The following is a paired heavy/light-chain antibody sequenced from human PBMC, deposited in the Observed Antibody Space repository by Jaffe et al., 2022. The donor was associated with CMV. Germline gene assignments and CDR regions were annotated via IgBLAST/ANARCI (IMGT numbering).Heavy chain of an antibody. V-gene: IGHV1-18*01. D-gene: IGHD6-19*01. Sequence: QAQLVQSGAEVKKPGASVKVSCKASGYMFTTYAITWVRQAPGHGLEWVARISGYNGNANYAQKFQDRVTLTIDTSTTTAYMELRSLRSDDTAVYFCARAQGSGWFDPWGQGTLVTVSS. CDR1: GYMFTTYA. CDR3: ARAQGSGWFDP. CDR2: ISGYNGNA. J-gene: IGHJ5*02.
Light chain of an antibody. CDR3: HQYFNPPPYT. J-gene: IGKJ2*01. Sequence: DIQLTQSPSSLSASVGDRITITCRASQDIRNSLAWYQQKPGKAPNLLLFAASRLEDGVPSRFSGSGSGTEYTLTISSLQPEDFATYYCHQYFNPPPYTFGQGTRLEIK. CDR2: AAS. CDR1: QDIRNS. V-gene: IGKV1-NL1*01.